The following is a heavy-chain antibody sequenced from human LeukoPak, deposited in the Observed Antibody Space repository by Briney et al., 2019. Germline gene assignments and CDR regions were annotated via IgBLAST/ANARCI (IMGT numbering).Heavy chain of an antibody. D-gene: IGHD6-19*01. J-gene: IGHJ4*02. CDR2: KSYDGVNT. V-gene: IGHV3-30-3*01. CDR3: AREISTGWPDY. Sequence: GGSLRLSCAASGFTFSSYTMHWLRQAPGKGLEWVAVKSYDGVNTFYADSVKGRFTISRDHSQNALYLQMNSLRTEDTAVYYCAREISTGWPDYWGQGTLVTVSS. CDR1: GFTFSSYT.